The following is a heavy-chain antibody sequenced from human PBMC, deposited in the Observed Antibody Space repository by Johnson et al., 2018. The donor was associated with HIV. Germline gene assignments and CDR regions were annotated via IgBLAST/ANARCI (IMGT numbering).Heavy chain of an antibody. CDR3: ARLPSGYSRDEFDV. CDR1: GFTFDDYA. Sequence: QVQLVESGGGLVQPGRSLRLSCAASGFTFDDYAMHWVRQAPGKGLEWVAFISYDGNTKYYADSVKGRFTVSRDNSKNTLYLQMNGLRAEDTAVYYCARLPSGYSRDEFDVWGQGTMVTVSS. J-gene: IGHJ3*01. CDR2: ISYDGNTK. V-gene: IGHV3-30*04. D-gene: IGHD5-18*01.